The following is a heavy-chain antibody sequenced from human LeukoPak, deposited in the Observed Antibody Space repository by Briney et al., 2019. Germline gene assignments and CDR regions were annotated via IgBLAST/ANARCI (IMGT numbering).Heavy chain of an antibody. D-gene: IGHD1-26*01. V-gene: IGHV3-21*06. J-gene: IGHJ4*02. CDR2: IDSSSGYI. CDR3: ARGSRMALD. Sequence: GGSLRLSCAAPGFPFSSYSMIWVRQAPGKGLEWVSAIDSSSGYIYYSDSVRGRFTISRDNARNSLYLQMDSLRVEDTAVYYCARGSRMALDWGQGTLVTVSS. CDR1: GFPFSSYS.